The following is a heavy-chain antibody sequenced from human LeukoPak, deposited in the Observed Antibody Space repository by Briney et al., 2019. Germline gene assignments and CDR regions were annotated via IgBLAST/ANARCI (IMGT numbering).Heavy chain of an antibody. Sequence: GGSLRLSCAASGFTFSSYAMSWVRQAPGKGLEWVSAISGSGGSTYYADSVKGRFTISRDNSKNTLYLQMNSLRAEDTAVYYCARWIQRERWFDPRGQGTLVTVSS. V-gene: IGHV3-23*01. CDR1: GFTFSSYA. D-gene: IGHD5-18*01. CDR2: ISGSGGST. J-gene: IGHJ5*02. CDR3: ARWIQRERWFDP.